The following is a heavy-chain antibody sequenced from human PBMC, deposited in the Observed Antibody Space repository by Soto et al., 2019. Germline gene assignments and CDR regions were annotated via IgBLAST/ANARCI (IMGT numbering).Heavy chain of an antibody. CDR1: GFTFSSYE. Sequence: EVQLVESGGGLVQPGGSLRLSCAASGFTFSSYEMNWVRQAPGKGLEWVSYISSSGSTIYYADSVKGRFTISRDNAKNSLYLQMNSLRAEDTAVYYCARDSSGDSGGVDYWGQGTLVTVSS. CDR2: ISSSGSTI. D-gene: IGHD6-19*01. J-gene: IGHJ4*02. CDR3: ARDSSGDSGGVDY. V-gene: IGHV3-48*03.